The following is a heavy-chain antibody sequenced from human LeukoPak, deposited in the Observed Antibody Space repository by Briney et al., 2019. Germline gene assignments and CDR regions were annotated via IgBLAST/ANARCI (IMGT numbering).Heavy chain of an antibody. V-gene: IGHV4-59*12. CDR1: GGSISSYY. D-gene: IGHD2-21*02. Sequence: SETLSLTCTVSGGSISSYYWSWTRQLPGKGLEWIGYIYYSGSTNYNPSLKSRVTISVDTSKNQFSLRLGSVTAADTAVYYCARVVVTARGAFDIWGQGTMVTVSS. CDR2: IYYSGST. J-gene: IGHJ3*02. CDR3: ARVVVTARGAFDI.